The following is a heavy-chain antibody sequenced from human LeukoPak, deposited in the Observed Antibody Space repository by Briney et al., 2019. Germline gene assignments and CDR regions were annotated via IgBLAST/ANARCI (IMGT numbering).Heavy chain of an antibody. Sequence: PSETLSLTCTVSGGSISSSSYYWGWIRQPPGKGLEWIGSIYYSGSTYYNPSLKSRVTISIDTSRNQFSLKLTSVTAADTAVYYCARAGQWLVPEYWGQGTLVTVSS. D-gene: IGHD6-19*01. V-gene: IGHV4-39*07. J-gene: IGHJ4*02. CDR1: GGSISSSSYY. CDR2: IYYSGST. CDR3: ARAGQWLVPEY.